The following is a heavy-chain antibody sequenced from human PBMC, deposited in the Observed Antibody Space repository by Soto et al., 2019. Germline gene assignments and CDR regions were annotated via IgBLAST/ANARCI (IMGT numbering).Heavy chain of an antibody. D-gene: IGHD1-1*01. CDR3: ARENALSWNDLEY. CDR2: INAGNGNT. V-gene: IGHV1-3*01. Sequence: ASVKVSCKASGYTFTSYALHWVRQAPGQRLEWMGWINAGNGNTKYSQKFQGRVTITRDTSASTAYMELSSLRSEDTAVYYCARENALSWNDLEYWGQGTLVTVSS. CDR1: GYTFTSYA. J-gene: IGHJ4*02.